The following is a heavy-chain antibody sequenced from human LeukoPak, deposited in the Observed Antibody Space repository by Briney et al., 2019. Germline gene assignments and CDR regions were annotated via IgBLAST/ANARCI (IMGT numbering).Heavy chain of an antibody. Sequence: SETLSLTCAVYGGSFSGYYWSWIRQPPGKGLEWIVEINHSGSTNYNPSLKSRVTISVDTSKNQFSLKLSSVTAADTAVYYCARAWYYDSSGPAFDIWGQGTMVTVSS. CDR3: ARAWYYDSSGPAFDI. J-gene: IGHJ3*02. V-gene: IGHV4-34*01. CDR2: INHSGST. CDR1: GGSFSGYY. D-gene: IGHD3-22*01.